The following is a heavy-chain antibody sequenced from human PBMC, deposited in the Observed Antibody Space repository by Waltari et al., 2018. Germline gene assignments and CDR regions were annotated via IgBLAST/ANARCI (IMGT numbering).Heavy chain of an antibody. V-gene: IGHV3-53*02. CDR2: IYSGGST. CDR3: ARDKGP. Sequence: EVQLVETGGGLIQPGGSLRLSCAASGFSVSNNYMSWVRHVPWKGLEWVSVIYSGGSTYYADSVKGRFTISRDNSKNTLHLQMNSLRADDTAVYYCARDKGPWGQGTLVTVSS. CDR1: GFSVSNNY. J-gene: IGHJ5*02.